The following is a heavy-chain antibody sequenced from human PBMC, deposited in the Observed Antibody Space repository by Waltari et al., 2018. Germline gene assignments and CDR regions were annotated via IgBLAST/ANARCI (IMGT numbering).Heavy chain of an antibody. CDR1: GYSIRSGYY. CDR2: IYHSGST. J-gene: IGHJ4*02. Sequence: QVQLQESGPGLVKPSETLSLPCAVSGYSIRSGYYWGWIRQPPGKGLEWIGSIYHSGSTYYNPSLKSRVTISVDTSKNQFSLKLSSVTAADTAVYYCARHEKAGDYFDYWGQGTLVTVSS. CDR3: ARHEKAGDYFDY. D-gene: IGHD6-19*01. V-gene: IGHV4-38-2*01.